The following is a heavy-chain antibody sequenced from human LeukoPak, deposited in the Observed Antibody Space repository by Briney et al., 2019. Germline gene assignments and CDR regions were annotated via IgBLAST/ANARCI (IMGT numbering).Heavy chain of an antibody. CDR2: ISSSSSYI. V-gene: IGHV3-21*01. D-gene: IGHD1-26*01. Sequence: GGSLRLSCAASGFTFSSYSMNWVRQAPGKGLEWVLSISSSSSYIYYADSVKGRFTISRDNAKNSLYLQMNSLRAEDTAVYYCARDMSKVVGATLKKKPPPNYFDYWGQGTLVTVSS. CDR1: GFTFSSYS. CDR3: ARDMSKVVGATLKKKPPPNYFDY. J-gene: IGHJ4*02.